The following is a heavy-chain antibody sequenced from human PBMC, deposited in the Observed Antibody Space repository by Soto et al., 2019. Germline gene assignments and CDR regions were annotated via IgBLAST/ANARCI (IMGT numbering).Heavy chain of an antibody. CDR2: IYSRGNT. CDR1: AGSIGSGFYY. CDR3: ARGTYYFYMDV. Sequence: QVQLQESGPGLVKPSQTLSLTCTVSAGSIGSGFYYWSWIRQHPGKGLEWIGYIYSRGNTYYNPSLKSRVTISLDTSDNQSSLTLSSVTAADTAVYYSARGTYYFYMDVWGKGTTVTVSS. V-gene: IGHV4-31*03. J-gene: IGHJ6*03.